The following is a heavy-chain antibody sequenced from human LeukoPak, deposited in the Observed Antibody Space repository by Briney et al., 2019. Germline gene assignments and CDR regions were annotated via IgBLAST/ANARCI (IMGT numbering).Heavy chain of an antibody. CDR3: ARHVPNSGSYGPFDY. CDR1: GGSFSGYY. J-gene: IGHJ4*02. V-gene: IGHV4-34*01. Sequence: SETLSLTCAVYGGSFSGYYWSWIRQPPGKGLEWTGEINHSGSTNYNPSLKSRVTISVDTSKNQFSLKLSSVTAADTAVYYCARHVPNSGSYGPFDYWGQGTLVTVSS. D-gene: IGHD1-26*01. CDR2: INHSGST.